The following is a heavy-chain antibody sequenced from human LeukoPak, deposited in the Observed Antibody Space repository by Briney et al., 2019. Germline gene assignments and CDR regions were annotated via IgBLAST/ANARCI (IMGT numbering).Heavy chain of an antibody. CDR2: IYHSGST. Sequence: SETLSLTCTVSGYSISSGYYWGWIRQPPGKGLEWIGSIYHSGSTYYNPSLKSRVTISVDTSKNQFSLKLSSVTAADTAVYYCARLGRISMVRGVIINWFDPWGQGILVIVSS. V-gene: IGHV4-38-2*02. D-gene: IGHD3-10*01. J-gene: IGHJ5*02. CDR1: GYSISSGYY. CDR3: ARLGRISMVRGVIINWFDP.